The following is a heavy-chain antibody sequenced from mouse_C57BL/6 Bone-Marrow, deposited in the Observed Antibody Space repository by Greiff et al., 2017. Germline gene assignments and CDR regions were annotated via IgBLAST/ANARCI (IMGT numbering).Heavy chain of an antibody. CDR1: GYTFTDYY. D-gene: IGHD3-2*02. CDR3: ASLDSSGFYYFDY. J-gene: IGHJ2*01. Sequence: EVPLQQSGPELVKPGASVKISCKASGYTFTDYYMNWVKQSHGKSLEWIGDINPNNGGTSYNQKFKGKATLTVDKSSSTAYMELRSLTSEDSAVYYCASLDSSGFYYFDYWGQGTTLTVSS. V-gene: IGHV1-26*01. CDR2: INPNNGGT.